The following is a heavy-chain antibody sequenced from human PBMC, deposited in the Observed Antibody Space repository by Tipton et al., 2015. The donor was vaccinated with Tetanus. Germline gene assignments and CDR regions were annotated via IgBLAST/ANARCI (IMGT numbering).Heavy chain of an antibody. D-gene: IGHD1-26*01. CDR2: IYYSGST. CDR3: VREPRGGVGATTRGDAFDI. CDR1: GGSVSSGSYY. V-gene: IGHV4-61*01. J-gene: IGHJ3*02. Sequence: TLSLTCTVSGGSVSSGSYYWSWIRQPPGKGLEWIGYIYYSGSTSYNPSLKSRVTISVDASKNQFSLKLSSVTAADTAVYYCVREPRGGVGATTRGDAFDIWGQGTMVTVSS.